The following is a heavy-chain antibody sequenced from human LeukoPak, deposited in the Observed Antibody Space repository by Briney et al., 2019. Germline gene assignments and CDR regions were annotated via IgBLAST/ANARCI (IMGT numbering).Heavy chain of an antibody. J-gene: IGHJ4*02. V-gene: IGHV4-4*07. CDR3: ARGPPLRYFDWSQEYYFDY. D-gene: IGHD3-9*01. CDR2: IYTSGST. Sequence: SETLSLTCTVSGYSISSGYYWSWIRQPAGKGLEWIGRIYTSGSTNYNPSLKSRVTMSVDTSKNQFSLKLSSVTAADTAVYYCARGPPLRYFDWSQEYYFDYWGQGTLVTVSS. CDR1: GYSISSGYY.